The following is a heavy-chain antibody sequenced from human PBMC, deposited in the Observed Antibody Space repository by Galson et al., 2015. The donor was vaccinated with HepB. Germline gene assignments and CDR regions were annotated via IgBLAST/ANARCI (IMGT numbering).Heavy chain of an antibody. Sequence: SLRLSCAASGFTFSDYYMSWIRQAPGKGLEWVSYISSSSSYTNYADSVKGRFTISRDSAQNSLYLQMNSLRAEDTAVYYCARGGYYDSSGSDYWGQGTLVTVSS. CDR3: ARGGYYDSSGSDY. D-gene: IGHD3-22*01. V-gene: IGHV3-11*05. CDR2: ISSSSSYT. J-gene: IGHJ4*02. CDR1: GFTFSDYY.